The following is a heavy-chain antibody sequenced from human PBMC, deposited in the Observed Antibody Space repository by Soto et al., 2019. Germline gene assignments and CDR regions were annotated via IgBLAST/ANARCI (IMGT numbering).Heavy chain of an antibody. Sequence: GESLKISCKGSGYSFSTYWIGWVRQPPGKGLEWMGIIYPGDSDTRYSPSFQGQVTISADKSISTAYLQWSSLKASDTAMYYCGRNLGTSRTPGFDPWGQGTLVTVSS. D-gene: IGHD2-2*01. CDR1: GYSFSTYW. V-gene: IGHV5-51*01. CDR3: GRNLGTSRTPGFDP. CDR2: IYPGDSDT. J-gene: IGHJ5*02.